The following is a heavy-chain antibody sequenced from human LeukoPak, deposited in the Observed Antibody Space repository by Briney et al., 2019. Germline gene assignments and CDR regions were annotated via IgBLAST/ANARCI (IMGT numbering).Heavy chain of an antibody. J-gene: IGHJ4*02. CDR2: MNPNSGNT. CDR3: ARGPLYYYYDSSGLYYFDY. Sequence: ASVKVSCKASGYTFTSYDINWVRQAPGQGLEWMGWMNPNSGNTGFAQKFQGRVTMTRNTSISAAYMELSNLRSEDTAMYYCARGPLYYYYDSSGLYYFDYWGQGTLVTVSS. V-gene: IGHV1-8*01. CDR1: GYTFTSYD. D-gene: IGHD3-22*01.